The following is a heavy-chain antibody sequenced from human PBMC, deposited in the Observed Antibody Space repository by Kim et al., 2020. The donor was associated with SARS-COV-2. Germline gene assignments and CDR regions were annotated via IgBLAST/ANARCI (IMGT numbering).Heavy chain of an antibody. J-gene: IGHJ6*02. CDR3: AKQLWDYYYGMDV. Sequence: YDADSVEGRVTMSRDNSKNPLFLQLSSLRAEDTAVYYCAKQLWDYYYGMDVWGQGTTVTVSS. V-gene: IGHV3-30*02. D-gene: IGHD3-16*01.